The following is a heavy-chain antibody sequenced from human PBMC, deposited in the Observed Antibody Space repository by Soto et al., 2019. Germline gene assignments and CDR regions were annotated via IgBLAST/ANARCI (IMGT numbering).Heavy chain of an antibody. CDR1: GFTFISYA. CDR2: ISFDGSTE. V-gene: IGHV3-30-3*01. Sequence: GGSLRLSCAASGFTFISYAMHWVRQAPGKGLEWVAVISFDGSTEYYADYVKGRFTISRDNSKNTVYLQMNSLRSEDTAVYFFARSRHGSGSYTHFYYGLDVWGQGTTVTVSS. J-gene: IGHJ6*02. D-gene: IGHD3-10*01. CDR3: ARSRHGSGSYTHFYYGLDV.